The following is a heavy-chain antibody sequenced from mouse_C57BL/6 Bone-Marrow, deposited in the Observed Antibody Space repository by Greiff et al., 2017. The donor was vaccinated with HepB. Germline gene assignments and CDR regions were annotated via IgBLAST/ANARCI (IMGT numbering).Heavy chain of an antibody. D-gene: IGHD2-4*01. J-gene: IGHJ1*03. Sequence: VQLKQPGAELVKPGASVKMSCKASGYTFTSYWITWVKQRPGQGLEWIGDIYPGSGSTNYNEKFKSKATLTVDTSSSTAYMQLSSLTSEDSAVYYCVYEYDVYWYFDVWGTGTTVTVSS. CDR2: IYPGSGST. V-gene: IGHV1-55*01. CDR3: VYEYDVYWYFDV. CDR1: GYTFTSYW.